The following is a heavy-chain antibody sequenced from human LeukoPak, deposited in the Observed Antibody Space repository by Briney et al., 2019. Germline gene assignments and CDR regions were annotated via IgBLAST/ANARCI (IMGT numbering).Heavy chain of an antibody. Sequence: GRSLRLSCAASGFTFSSYGIHWVRQAPGKGLEWVAVISYDGSNKYYADSVKGRFTISRDNSKNTLYLQMNSLRAEDTAVYYCARDGSSGWYWVDYWGQGTLVTVSS. D-gene: IGHD6-19*01. CDR3: ARDGSSGWYWVDY. CDR1: GFTFSSYG. CDR2: ISYDGSNK. V-gene: IGHV3-30*03. J-gene: IGHJ4*02.